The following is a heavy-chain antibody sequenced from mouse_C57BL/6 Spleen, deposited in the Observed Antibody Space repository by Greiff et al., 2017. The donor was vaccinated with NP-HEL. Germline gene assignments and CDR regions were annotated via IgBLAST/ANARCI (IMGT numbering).Heavy chain of an antibody. D-gene: IGHD3-3*01. V-gene: IGHV1-26*01. CDR2: INPNNGGT. J-gene: IGHJ2*01. CDR1: GYTFTDYY. Sequence: VQLQQSGPELVKPGASVKISCKASGYTFTDYYMNWVKQSHGKSLEWIGDINPNNGGTSYNQKFKGKATLTVDKSSSTAYMELSSLTSEDSAVYYCARQGLGPGGTGTTLTVDS. CDR3: ARQGLGP.